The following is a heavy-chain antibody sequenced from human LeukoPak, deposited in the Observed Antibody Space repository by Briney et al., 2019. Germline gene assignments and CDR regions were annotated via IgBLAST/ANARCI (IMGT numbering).Heavy chain of an antibody. J-gene: IGHJ5*02. Sequence: PGGSLRLSCAASGLTFSSYAMSWVRQAPGKGLEWVSAISGSGGSTYYADSVKGRFTISRDNSKNTLYLQMNSLRAEDTAVYYCSYCSSTSCYSGNWFDPWGQGTLVTVSS. CDR2: ISGSGGST. CDR1: GLTFSSYA. CDR3: SYCSSTSCYSGNWFDP. V-gene: IGHV3-23*01. D-gene: IGHD2-2*01.